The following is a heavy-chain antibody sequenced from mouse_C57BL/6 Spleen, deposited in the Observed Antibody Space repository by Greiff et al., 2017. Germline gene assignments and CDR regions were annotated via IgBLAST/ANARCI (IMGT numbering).Heavy chain of an antibody. CDR2: IYPGSGST. Sequence: QVQLQQPGAELVKPGASVKMSCKASGYSFTNYWITWVKQRPGQGLEWIGDIYPGSGSTNYNEKFKSKATLTVATSSSTAYMQLSSLTSEDSAVYYCAGLSYAIDYWGQGTSVTVSS. CDR3: AGLSYAIDY. J-gene: IGHJ4*01. CDR1: GYSFTNYW. V-gene: IGHV1-55*01.